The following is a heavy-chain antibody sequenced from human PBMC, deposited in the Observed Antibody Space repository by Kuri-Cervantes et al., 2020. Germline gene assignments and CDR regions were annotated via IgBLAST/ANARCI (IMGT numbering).Heavy chain of an antibody. J-gene: IGHJ4*02. V-gene: IGHV3-23*01. CDR3: AKIFGPGRGRIDY. D-gene: IGHD3-3*01. Sequence: GGSLRPSCAASGFTLSNAWMTWVRQAPGKGLEWVSAISGSGSSTFYADSVKGRFTISRYNSKNTLYLQMNSLRAEDTAVYYCAKIFGPGRGRIDYWGQGTLVTVSS. CDR2: ISGSGSST. CDR1: GFTLSNAW.